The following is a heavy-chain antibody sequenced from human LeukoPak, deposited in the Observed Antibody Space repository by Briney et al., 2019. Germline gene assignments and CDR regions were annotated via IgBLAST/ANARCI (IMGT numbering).Heavy chain of an antibody. CDR1: GYTFTGYY. CDR2: INPNSGGT. V-gene: IGHV1-2*02. D-gene: IGHD6-19*01. CDR3: ARGRRAGSGWLFWFDP. J-gene: IGHJ5*02. Sequence: ASVKVSCKASGYTFTGYYMHWVRQAPGQGLEWMGWINPNSGGTNYAQKFRGRVTMTRDTSISTAYMELSRLRSDDTAVYYCARGRRAGSGWLFWFDPWGQGTLVTVSS.